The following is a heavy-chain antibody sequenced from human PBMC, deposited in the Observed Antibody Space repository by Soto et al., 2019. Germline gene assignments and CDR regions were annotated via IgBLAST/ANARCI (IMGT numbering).Heavy chain of an antibody. V-gene: IGHV5-51*01. Sequence: GESLKISCNGSGYSFTSYWIGWVRQMPGKGLEWMGIIYPGDSDTRYSPSFQGQVTISADKSISTTYLQWSSLKASDTAMYYCARALGEIPDYFDYWGQGTLVTVSS. CDR3: ARALGEIPDYFDY. D-gene: IGHD3-16*01. J-gene: IGHJ4*02. CDR1: GYSFTSYW. CDR2: IYPGDSDT.